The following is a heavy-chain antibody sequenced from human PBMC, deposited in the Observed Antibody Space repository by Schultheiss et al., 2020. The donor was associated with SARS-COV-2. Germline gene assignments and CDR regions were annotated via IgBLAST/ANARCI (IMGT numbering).Heavy chain of an antibody. Sequence: GGSLRLSCAASGFTFSSYAMSWVRQAPGKGLEWVSAISGSGGSTYYADSVKGRFTISRDNSKNTLYLQMNSLRAEDTAVYYCAKAGCSGGSCYPDYWGQGTLVTVSS. V-gene: IGHV3-23*01. D-gene: IGHD2-15*01. CDR2: ISGSGGST. CDR3: AKAGCSGGSCYPDY. CDR1: GFTFSSYA. J-gene: IGHJ4*02.